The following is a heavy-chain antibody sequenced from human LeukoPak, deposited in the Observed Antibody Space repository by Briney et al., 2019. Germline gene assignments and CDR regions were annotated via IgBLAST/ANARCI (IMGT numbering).Heavy chain of an antibody. Sequence: GGSLRLSCAASRFTFSSYAMSWVRQAPGKGLEWVSAISGSGGSTYYADSVKGRFTISRDNSKNTLYLQMNSLRAEDTAVYYCAKGLFSVLRPSSTDYWGQGTLVTVSS. CDR2: ISGSGGST. CDR3: AKGLFSVLRPSSTDY. V-gene: IGHV3-23*01. D-gene: IGHD1-14*01. CDR1: RFTFSSYA. J-gene: IGHJ4*02.